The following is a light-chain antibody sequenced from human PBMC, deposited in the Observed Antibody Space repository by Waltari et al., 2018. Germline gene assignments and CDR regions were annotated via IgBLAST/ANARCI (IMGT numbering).Light chain of an antibody. CDR1: QSSSSW. CDR3: QHYSSYPYS. Sequence: DIQMTQSPSTLPASGGDRVTITFRSSQSSSSWLAWFQQKPGKAPKVLIYKASSLECGVPSRFSGSGSGTEFTLTISSLQPDDFATYYCQHYSSYPYSFGQGTKLEIK. J-gene: IGKJ2*03. CDR2: KAS. V-gene: IGKV1-5*03.